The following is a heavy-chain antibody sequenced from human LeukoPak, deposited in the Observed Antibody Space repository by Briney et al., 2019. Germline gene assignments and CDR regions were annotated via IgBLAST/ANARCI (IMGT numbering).Heavy chain of an antibody. CDR1: GYTVSNKY. CDR3: ARGLGWYYGMDV. CDR2: IYRGDDDGDT. D-gene: IGHD4-23*01. J-gene: IGHJ6*02. V-gene: IGHV3-53*01. Sequence: GGSLRLSCAASGYTVSNKYMSWVRQAPGKGLEWVSVIYRGDDDGDTYYVDSVKGRFTISRDNSKNTLYLQMNSLRAEDTAVYYCARGLGWYYGMDVWGQGTAVTVSS.